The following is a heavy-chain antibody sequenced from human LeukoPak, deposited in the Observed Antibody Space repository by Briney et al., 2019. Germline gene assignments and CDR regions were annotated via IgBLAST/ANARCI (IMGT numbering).Heavy chain of an antibody. D-gene: IGHD2-15*01. V-gene: IGHV3-23*01. Sequence: PGGALRLSCASSGFTFSSYAMSTVRQAPGKGLEWVSAISGSGGSTYYADSVNGRFTISIDNSKNTVYLQTNSLRAEDMAVCYCAKGATAVVVVAATFDYWGQGTLVTVPS. CDR1: GFTFSSYA. CDR3: AKGATAVVVVAATFDY. J-gene: IGHJ4*02. CDR2: ISGSGGST.